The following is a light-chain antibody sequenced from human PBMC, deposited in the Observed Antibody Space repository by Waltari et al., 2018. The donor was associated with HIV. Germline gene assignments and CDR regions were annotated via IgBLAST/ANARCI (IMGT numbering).Light chain of an antibody. CDR2: EVS. CDR1: SSDVGSYNL. J-gene: IGLJ1*01. CDR3: CSYVGWSTILYV. V-gene: IGLV2-23*02. Sequence: QSDLTQPASVSGSPGQSITISCTGTSSDVGSYNLVSWYQQHPGKARKLMIYEVSKRPSGVSNRFSGSKSGNTASLTISGLQAEDEADYYCCSYVGWSTILYVFGTGTKVTVL.